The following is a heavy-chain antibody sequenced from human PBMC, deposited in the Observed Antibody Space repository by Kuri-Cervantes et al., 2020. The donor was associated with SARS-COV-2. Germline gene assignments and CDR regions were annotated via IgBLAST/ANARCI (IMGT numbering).Heavy chain of an antibody. CDR3: ASVGDYGDYLDAFDI. D-gene: IGHD4-17*01. CDR2: INPSGGST. Sequence: ASVKVSCKASGYTFTSYYMHWVRQAPGQGLEWMGIINPSGGSTSYAQKFQGRVTMTRNTSISTAYMELSSLRSEDTAVYYCASVGDYGDYLDAFDIWGQGTMVTVSS. CDR1: GYTFTSYY. V-gene: IGHV1-46*01. J-gene: IGHJ3*02.